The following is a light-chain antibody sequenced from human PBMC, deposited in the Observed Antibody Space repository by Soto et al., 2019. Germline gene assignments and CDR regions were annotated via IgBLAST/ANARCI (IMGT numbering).Light chain of an antibody. CDR3: CSYAGSYIFSVL. J-gene: IGLJ2*01. Sequence: QSALTQPRSVSGSPGQSVTISCTGTSIGVGDYNYVSWYQQHPGKAPKLMIYDFTKRPSGVPDRFSGSTSGNTASLTISGLQAEDEADYYCCSYAGSYIFSVLFGGGTKVTVL. CDR2: DFT. V-gene: IGLV2-11*01. CDR1: SIGVGDYNY.